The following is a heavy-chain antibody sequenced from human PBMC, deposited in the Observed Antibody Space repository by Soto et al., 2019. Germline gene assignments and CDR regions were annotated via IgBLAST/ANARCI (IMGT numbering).Heavy chain of an antibody. CDR3: ASCPPHYDILTDYTDHVMDV. J-gene: IGHJ6*04. CDR2: IYYSGST. D-gene: IGHD3-9*01. CDR1: YGSVSYLSCH. Sequence: VSYGSVSYLSCHRSMKKQTPGKGLEWIGYIYYSGSTYYNPSLKSRVTISVDTSKHQFSLKLSSVTAADTAVYYCASCPPHYDILTDYTDHVMDVWRKGSTVTGTS. V-gene: IGHV4-31*02.